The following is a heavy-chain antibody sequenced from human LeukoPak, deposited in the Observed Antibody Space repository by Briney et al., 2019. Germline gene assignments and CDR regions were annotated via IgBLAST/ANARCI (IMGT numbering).Heavy chain of an antibody. CDR3: AREPHGGYVFVY. V-gene: IGHV1-3*04. J-gene: IGHJ4*02. Sequence: ASVNVSCKASGYTFTSYAMNWVRQAPGQRLEWMGWINTVNGNTKYSQKFQGRVTITRDTSASTAYMELSSLRSEDTAVYYCAREPHGGYVFVYWGQGTRVTVSS. CDR2: INTVNGNT. D-gene: IGHD3-16*01. CDR1: GYTFTSYA.